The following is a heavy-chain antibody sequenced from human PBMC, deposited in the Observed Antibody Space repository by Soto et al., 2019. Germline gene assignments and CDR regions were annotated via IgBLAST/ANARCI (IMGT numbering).Heavy chain of an antibody. J-gene: IGHJ4*02. CDR3: ARAGRLDLFDY. Sequence: LRLSCAASGFTVSSNYMSWVRQAPGKGLEWVSVIYSGSSTYYADSVKGRFTISRDNSKNTLYLQMNSLRAEDTAVYYCARAGRLDLFDYWGQGTLVTVS. CDR1: GFTVSSNY. V-gene: IGHV3-53*01. D-gene: IGHD1-1*01. CDR2: IYSGSST.